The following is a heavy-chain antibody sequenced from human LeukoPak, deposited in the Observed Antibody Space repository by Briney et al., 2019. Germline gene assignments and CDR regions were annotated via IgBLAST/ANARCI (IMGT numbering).Heavy chain of an antibody. Sequence: KPSETLSLTCTVSGDSISSSRYYWGWIRQPPGKGLEWIGSIYYSGTTHYSPSLKSRVTISIDTSKNQFSLKLSSVTAADTAVYYCARHMFTGNPIIFDYWGQGTLVSVSS. CDR2: IYYSGTT. D-gene: IGHD2-8*02. CDR1: GDSISSSRYY. V-gene: IGHV4-39*01. CDR3: ARHMFTGNPIIFDY. J-gene: IGHJ4*02.